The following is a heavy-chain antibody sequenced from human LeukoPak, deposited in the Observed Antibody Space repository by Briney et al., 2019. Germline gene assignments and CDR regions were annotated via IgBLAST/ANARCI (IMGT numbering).Heavy chain of an antibody. V-gene: IGHV3-11*06. CDR2: IDSSSTYT. Sequence: PGGSLRLSCAASRFIFSDYYMSWIRQAPGKGLEWVSHIDSSSTYTNYADSVKGRLTISRDNAKKSLYLQMNSLRADDTAVYYCARGRGISRPYYFDSWGQGTLVTVSS. CDR1: RFIFSDYY. D-gene: IGHD6-6*01. CDR3: ARGRGISRPYYFDS. J-gene: IGHJ4*02.